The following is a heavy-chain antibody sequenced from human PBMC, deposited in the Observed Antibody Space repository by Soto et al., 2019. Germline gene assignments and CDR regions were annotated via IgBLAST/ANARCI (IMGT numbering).Heavy chain of an antibody. Sequence: QITLKESGPTLVKPTQTLTLTCTFSGFSLSTNGVGVGWIRQPPGKALDWLALIYWDDSKHYSPSLKSRLTITKDTSRNQVVLTMTNMDPVDTATYYCAKKGGGDYVLRYWGQGTLVTVSS. CDR2: IYWDDSK. V-gene: IGHV2-5*02. CDR3: AKKGGGDYVLRY. J-gene: IGHJ4*02. D-gene: IGHD4-17*01. CDR1: GFSLSTNGVG.